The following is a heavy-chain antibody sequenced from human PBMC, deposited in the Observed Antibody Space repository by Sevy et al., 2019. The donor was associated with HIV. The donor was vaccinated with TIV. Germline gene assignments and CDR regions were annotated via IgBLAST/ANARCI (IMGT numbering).Heavy chain of an antibody. CDR2: IFPEDSET. CDR1: GYSFSSFW. Sequence: GESLKISCKGSGYSFSSFWIGWVRQMPGKGLEWMGMIFPEDSETTYSPSFQGLVTISADKSITTAYLQWSSLKASDSAMYYCARPAGLYPTSGDSFIGSWGQGTLVTDSS. V-gene: IGHV5-51*01. D-gene: IGHD2-21*01. J-gene: IGHJ4*02. CDR3: ARPAGLYPTSGDSFIGS.